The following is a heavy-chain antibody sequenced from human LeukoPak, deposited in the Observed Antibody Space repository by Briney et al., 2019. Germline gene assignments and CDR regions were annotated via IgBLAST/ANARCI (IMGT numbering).Heavy chain of an antibody. J-gene: IGHJ4*02. CDR1: GGTFSSYA. V-gene: IGHV1-69*04. Sequence: SVKVSCKASGGTFSSYAISWVRQAPGQGLEWMGRIIPILGIANYAQKFQGRVTITADKSTSTAYMELSSLRSEDTAVYYCARGKQRYSTDHIYDYWGQGNLVTVSS. CDR3: ARGKQRYSTDHIYDY. D-gene: IGHD3-9*01. CDR2: IIPILGIA.